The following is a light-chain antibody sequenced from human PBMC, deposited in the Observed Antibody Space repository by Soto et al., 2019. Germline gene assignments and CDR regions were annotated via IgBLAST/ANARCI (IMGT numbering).Light chain of an antibody. Sequence: SSELTQPPSVSVAPGKTARITCGGTNIGSKSVHWYQQKPGQAPVLVIYYVSDRPSGIPERFSGSNSGNTATLTISRVEAGDEADYYCQVWDSSSDWVFGGGTKLTVL. CDR2: YVS. CDR1: NIGSKS. V-gene: IGLV3-21*04. J-gene: IGLJ3*02. CDR3: QVWDSSSDWV.